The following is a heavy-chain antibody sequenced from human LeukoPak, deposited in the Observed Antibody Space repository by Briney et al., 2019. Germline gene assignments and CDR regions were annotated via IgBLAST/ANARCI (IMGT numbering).Heavy chain of an antibody. J-gene: IGHJ1*01. V-gene: IGHV4-39*01. Sequence: SETLSLTCAVYGGSFSSYYWGWIRQPPGKGLEWIGSIYYSGSTYYNPSLKSRVTISVDTSKNQFSLKLSSVTAADTAVYYCARSPRGRYFDWLLSGYFQHWGQGILVTVSS. D-gene: IGHD3-9*01. CDR2: IYYSGST. CDR3: ARSPRGRYFDWLLSGYFQH. CDR1: GGSFSSYY.